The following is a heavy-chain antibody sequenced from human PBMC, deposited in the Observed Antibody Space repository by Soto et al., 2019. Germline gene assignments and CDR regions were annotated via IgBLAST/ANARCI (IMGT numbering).Heavy chain of an antibody. D-gene: IGHD6-25*01. Sequence: GSLRLACSASGCTFSDHYMTGIRQAPGKGPEWLSYISGGGDIISYADSVKGRFIISRDNDKRSLYLQMNSLTVEDTAVYYCSREPRLADYWGQGTLVTVYS. CDR3: SREPRLADY. CDR2: ISGGGDII. CDR1: GCTFSDHY. V-gene: IGHV3-11*01. J-gene: IGHJ4*02.